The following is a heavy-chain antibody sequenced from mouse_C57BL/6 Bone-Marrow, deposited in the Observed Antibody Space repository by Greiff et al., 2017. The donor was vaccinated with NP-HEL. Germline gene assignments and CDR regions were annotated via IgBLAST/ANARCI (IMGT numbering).Heavy chain of an antibody. D-gene: IGHD1-1*01. J-gene: IGHJ4*01. CDR1: GYTFTSYG. CDR2: IYPRSGNT. Sequence: VQLQQSGAELARPGASVKLSCKASGYTFTSYGISWVKQRPGQGLEWIGAIYPRSGNTYYNEKFKGKATLTADKSSSTAYMELRSLTSEDSAVYFCARPGPGSSRMGYWGQGTSVTVSS. V-gene: IGHV1-81*01. CDR3: ARPGPGSSRMGY.